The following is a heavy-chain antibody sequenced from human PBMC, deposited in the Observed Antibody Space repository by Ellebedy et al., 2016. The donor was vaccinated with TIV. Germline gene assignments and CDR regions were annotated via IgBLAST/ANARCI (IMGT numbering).Heavy chain of an antibody. Sequence: GESLKISCKASGYTFTNHWIGWVRQMSGTGLEWIGIIHPGYSESRISPSFQGHVTLSVDTSINAAYLQWTTLKASDSAMYYCAVSWGRPYWSAFDVWGRGTGVTVSS. CDR1: GYTFTNHW. CDR2: IHPGYSES. CDR3: AVSWGRPYWSAFDV. V-gene: IGHV5-51*01. D-gene: IGHD3-3*01. J-gene: IGHJ3*01.